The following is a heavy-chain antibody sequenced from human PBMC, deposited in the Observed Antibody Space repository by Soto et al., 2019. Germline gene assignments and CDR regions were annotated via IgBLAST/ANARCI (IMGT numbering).Heavy chain of an antibody. CDR1: GFTFSSYS. V-gene: IGHV3-21*01. CDR2: ITTSSSFR. CDR3: ARDLGVALATLTLDS. J-gene: IGHJ4*02. D-gene: IGHD2-15*01. Sequence: GGSLRLSCAASGFTFSSYSMNWVRQAPGKGLEWVADITTSSSFRFYADSVKGRFTISRDDAKNSLYLQMNNLRVEDTGVYYCARDLGVALATLTLDSWGQGTLVTVSS.